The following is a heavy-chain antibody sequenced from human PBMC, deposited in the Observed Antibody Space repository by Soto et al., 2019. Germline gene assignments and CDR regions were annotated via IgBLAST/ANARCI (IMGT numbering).Heavy chain of an antibody. D-gene: IGHD5-18*01. CDR3: ARIPRYSFPTSDDPDS. Sequence: QVQLVQSGAEVRKPGSSVQVSCKASGGTFYTYTFSWVRQAPGQGLEWMGSITPIYPTTNYAEKFQGRLTVTADGSTSTAYMELSSLTSDDTAVYYCARIPRYSFPTSDDPDSWGQGTLVTVSS. J-gene: IGHJ4*02. V-gene: IGHV1-69*15. CDR1: GGTFYTYT. CDR2: ITPIYPTT.